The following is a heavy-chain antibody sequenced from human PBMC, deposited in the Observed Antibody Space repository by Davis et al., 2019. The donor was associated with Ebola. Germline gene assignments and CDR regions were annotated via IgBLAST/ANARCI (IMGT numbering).Heavy chain of an antibody. Sequence: GGSLRLSCAASGFTVSSNYMTWVRQAPGKGLEWVSIIYSGASTYYADSVKGRFTISRDIYKNTLYLQMNSLRAEDTAVYYCARVGYVELLRYYYYGMDVWGKGTTVTVSS. CDR3: ARVGYVELLRYYYYGMDV. CDR2: IYSGAST. D-gene: IGHD1-26*01. CDR1: GFTVSSNY. J-gene: IGHJ6*04. V-gene: IGHV3-66*01.